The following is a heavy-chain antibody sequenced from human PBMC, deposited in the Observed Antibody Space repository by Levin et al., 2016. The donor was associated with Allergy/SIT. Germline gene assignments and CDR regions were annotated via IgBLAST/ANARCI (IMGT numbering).Heavy chain of an antibody. V-gene: IGHV3-20*04. D-gene: IGHD6-19*01. CDR1: GFKFDDYG. CDR2: INWNGDST. Sequence: GGSLRLSCVVSGFKFDDYGMSWVRQAPGKGLEWVSGINWNGDSTGYGDSVKGRFTISRDNAKNSVYLQMNSLSAEDTAFYFCARGIVGASSGWYAYWGQGTLVTVSS. CDR3: ARGIVGASSGWYAY. J-gene: IGHJ4*02.